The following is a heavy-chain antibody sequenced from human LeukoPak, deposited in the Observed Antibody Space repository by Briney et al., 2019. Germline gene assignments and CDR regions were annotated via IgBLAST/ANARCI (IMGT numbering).Heavy chain of an antibody. CDR1: EFTFSTYG. Sequence: PGGSLRLSCAASEFTFSTYGMHWVRQAPGKGLEWVAVISYDGSNKYYADSVKGRFTISRDNSKNTLYLQMNSLRAEDTAVYYCAKDLSYGDYGAFFDYWGQGTLVTVSS. CDR3: AKDLSYGDYGAFFDY. D-gene: IGHD4-17*01. CDR2: ISYDGSNK. V-gene: IGHV3-30*18. J-gene: IGHJ4*02.